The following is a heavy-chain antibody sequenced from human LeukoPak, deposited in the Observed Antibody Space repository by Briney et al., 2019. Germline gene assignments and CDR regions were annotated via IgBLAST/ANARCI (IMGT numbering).Heavy chain of an antibody. CDR2: ISSSGRTI. D-gene: IGHD6-13*01. J-gene: IGHJ4*02. CDR1: GFTFSSYE. V-gene: IGHV3-48*03. Sequence: GGSLRLSCAASGFTFSSYEMNWVRQAPGKGLEWVSYISSSGRTIYYADSVKGRFTISRDNAKNSLYLQMKSLRAEDTAVYYCARAGYSSSWRERYKYYFDYWGQGTLVTVSS. CDR3: ARAGYSSSWRERYKYYFDY.